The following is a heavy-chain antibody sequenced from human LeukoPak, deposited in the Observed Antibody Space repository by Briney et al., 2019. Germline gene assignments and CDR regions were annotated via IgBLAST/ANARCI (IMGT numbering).Heavy chain of an antibody. Sequence: GGSLRLSCAASGFTFSSYWMHWVRQAPGKGLVWVSRINSDVSTITYTDSVKGRFTISRDNAKNTLYLQMNSLRAEDTAVYYCARDRRGVARGYWGQGTLVIVSS. D-gene: IGHD5-12*01. J-gene: IGHJ4*02. CDR2: INSDVSTI. CDR1: GFTFSSYW. V-gene: IGHV3-74*01. CDR3: ARDRRGVARGY.